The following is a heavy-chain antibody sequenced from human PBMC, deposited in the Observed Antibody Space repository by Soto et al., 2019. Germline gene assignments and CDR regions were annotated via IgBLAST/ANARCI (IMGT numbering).Heavy chain of an antibody. V-gene: IGHV3-30*04. CDR2: ISYDGRNK. D-gene: IGHD3-22*01. CDR3: ASGPYYYDSSGLHYYYYGMAV. J-gene: IGHJ6*02. CDR1: GFTFSSYA. Sequence: QVQLVESGGGVVQPGRSLRLSCAASGFTFSSYAMHWVRQAPGKGLEWVAVISYDGRNKYYADSVKGRFTISRDNSKNPLYLQMTSPRAEDTPVYYCASGPYYYDSSGLHYYYYGMAVWGQGTTVTVSS.